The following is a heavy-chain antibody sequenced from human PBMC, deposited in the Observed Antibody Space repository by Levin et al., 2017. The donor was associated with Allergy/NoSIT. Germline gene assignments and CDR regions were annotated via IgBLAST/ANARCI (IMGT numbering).Heavy chain of an antibody. Sequence: ASETLSLTCTVSGGSISSYYWTWIRQPPGKGLEWIGYIYYSGSTNYNPSLKSRVTISIDTSKNQFSLKLNSLTAADTAVYYCARRGRVVPAARGDGFDIWGQGTMVTVSS. J-gene: IGHJ3*02. CDR2: IYYSGST. D-gene: IGHD2-2*01. V-gene: IGHV4-59*01. CDR3: ARRGRVVPAARGDGFDI. CDR1: GGSISSYY.